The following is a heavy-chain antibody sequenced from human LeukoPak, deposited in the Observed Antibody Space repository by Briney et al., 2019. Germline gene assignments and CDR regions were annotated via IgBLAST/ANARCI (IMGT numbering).Heavy chain of an antibody. D-gene: IGHD6-19*01. CDR2: ISYDGSNK. Sequence: GGSLRLSCAAFGFTFSSYAMHWVRQAPGKGLEWVAVISYDGSNKYYADSVKGRFTISRDNSKHTLYLQMNSLRAEDTAVYYCARGLLKWLPDYWGQGTLVTVSS. CDR1: GFTFSSYA. J-gene: IGHJ4*02. V-gene: IGHV3-30-3*01. CDR3: ARGLLKWLPDY.